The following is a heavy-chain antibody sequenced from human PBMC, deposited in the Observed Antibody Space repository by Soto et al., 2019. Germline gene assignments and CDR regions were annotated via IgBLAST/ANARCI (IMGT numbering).Heavy chain of an antibody. CDR3: VQSRCGGDCLQSYSSHSYYGLDV. CDR2: IYWDDDK. J-gene: IGHJ6*02. V-gene: IGHV2-5*02. Sequence: QITLKESGPTLMKPTQTLTLTCTFSGFSLSTTGVGVGWIRQPPGKALEWLALIYWDDDKRYNPSLKSRLTITKDTSKHQVVLTMPNMDPVDTATYYCVQSRCGGDCLQSYSSHSYYGLDVWGQGTTVTVSS. D-gene: IGHD2-21*01. CDR1: GFSLSTTGVG.